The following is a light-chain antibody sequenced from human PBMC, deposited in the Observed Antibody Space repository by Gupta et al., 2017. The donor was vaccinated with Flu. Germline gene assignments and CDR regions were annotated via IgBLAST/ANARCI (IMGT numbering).Light chain of an antibody. CDR3: QQSNRFPPIT. V-gene: IGKV1-12*01. J-gene: IGKJ4*01. CDR1: QGISTW. Sequence: DIQMTQSPSSVSASVGDRVTITCRASQGISTWLAWYKQRPGKAPKLLIYAASTLQSGVPSRFSGSGYGTDLTLTISSRQQEDFATYYCQQSNRFPPITFGGGTKVEI. CDR2: AAS.